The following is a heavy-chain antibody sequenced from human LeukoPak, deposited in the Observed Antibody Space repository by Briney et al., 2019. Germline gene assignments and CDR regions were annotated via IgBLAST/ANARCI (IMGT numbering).Heavy chain of an antibody. V-gene: IGHV3-30*02. J-gene: IGHJ4*02. CDR1: GFTFSSYG. CDR3: ARGGIVATLSDY. Sequence: PGGSLRLSCAASGFTFSSYGMHWVRQAPGKGLEWVAFIRYDGSNKYYADSVKGRFTISRDNSKNTLYLQMNSLRAEDTAVYYCARGGIVATLSDYWGQGTLVTVSS. D-gene: IGHD5-12*01. CDR2: IRYDGSNK.